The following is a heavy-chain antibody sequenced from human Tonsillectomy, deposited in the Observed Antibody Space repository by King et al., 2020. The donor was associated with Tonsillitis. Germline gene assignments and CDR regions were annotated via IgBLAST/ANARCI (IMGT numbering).Heavy chain of an antibody. V-gene: IGHV1-2*02. CDR1: GYIFTGYY. Sequence: VQLVESGAEVKKPGASVKVSCKAPGYIFTGYYLHWVRQAPGQGLEWMGWINPNSGDTNYAQNFQGRVTMTRDTSITTAYMELNRLRFDDTAVYYCARIGDWGCGDDCYPGWGQGTLVTVSS. J-gene: IGHJ4*02. CDR2: INPNSGDT. CDR3: ARIGDWGCGDDCYPG. D-gene: IGHD2-21*02.